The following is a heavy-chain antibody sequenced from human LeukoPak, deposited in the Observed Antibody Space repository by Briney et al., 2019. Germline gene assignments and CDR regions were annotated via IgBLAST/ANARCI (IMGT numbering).Heavy chain of an antibody. CDR1: GFTFNSYG. V-gene: IGHV3-30*03. CDR2: ISYDGNDK. Sequence: GGSLRLSCAASGFTFNSYGMHWVRQAPGKGLEWVAVISYDGNDKFYRDSVKGRFTISRDNSKNTLYLQMNSLRAEDTAVYYCARGGRFLDRVPNWFDPWGQGTLVTVSS. J-gene: IGHJ5*02. D-gene: IGHD3-3*01. CDR3: ARGGRFLDRVPNWFDP.